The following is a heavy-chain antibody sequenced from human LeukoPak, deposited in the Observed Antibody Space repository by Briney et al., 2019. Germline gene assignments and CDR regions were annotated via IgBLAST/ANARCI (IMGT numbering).Heavy chain of an antibody. CDR2: ISYDGSNK. J-gene: IGHJ1*01. D-gene: IGHD3-16*02. Sequence: PGGSLRLSCAASGFTFSSYAMHWVRQAPGKGLEWVAVISYDGSNKYYADSVKGRFTISRDNSKNTLYLQMNSLRAEDTAVYYCARPPRGITFGGVIPWFQHWGQGTLVTVSS. V-gene: IGHV3-30-3*01. CDR1: GFTFSSYA. CDR3: ARPPRGITFGGVIPWFQH.